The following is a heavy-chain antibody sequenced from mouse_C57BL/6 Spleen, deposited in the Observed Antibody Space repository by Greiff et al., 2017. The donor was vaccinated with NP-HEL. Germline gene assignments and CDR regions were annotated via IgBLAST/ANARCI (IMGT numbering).Heavy chain of an antibody. CDR2: IYPGDGDT. CDR1: GYAFSSYW. V-gene: IGHV1-80*01. Sequence: VQLQQSGAELVKPGASVKISCKASGYAFSSYWMNWVKQRPGKGLEWIGQIYPGDGDTNYNGKFKGKATLTADKSSSTAYMQLSSLTSEDSAVYFCATGGSSPYWYFEVWGTGTTVTVSS. J-gene: IGHJ1*03. CDR3: ATGGSSPYWYFEV. D-gene: IGHD1-1*01.